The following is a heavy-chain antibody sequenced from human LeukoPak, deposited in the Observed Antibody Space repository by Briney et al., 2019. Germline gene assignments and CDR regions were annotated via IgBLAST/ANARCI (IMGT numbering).Heavy chain of an antibody. D-gene: IGHD7-27*01. Sequence: PVGSLRLSCAASGFTFSSYSMNWVRQAPGKGLEWVSSISSSSSYIYYADSVKGRFTISRDNAKNSLYLQMNSLRAEDTAVYYCASPGTGDTAYRGQGTLVTVSS. CDR2: ISSSSSYI. CDR3: ASPGTGDTAY. J-gene: IGHJ4*02. CDR1: GFTFSSYS. V-gene: IGHV3-21*01.